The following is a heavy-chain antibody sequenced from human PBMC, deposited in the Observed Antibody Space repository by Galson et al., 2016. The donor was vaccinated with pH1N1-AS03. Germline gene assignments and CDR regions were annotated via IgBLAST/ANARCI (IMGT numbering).Heavy chain of an antibody. J-gene: IGHJ5*02. D-gene: IGHD3-16*01. CDR2: IRSKSNNSTT. Sequence: SLKLSCAASGYKFSDSSLHWVRQASGKGLEWVGRIRSKSNNSTTAFDASVKGRFTISRDDSKNTAYLQMNSLQVNDTAVYYCTRRAGGSHGVDPWGQGTLVTVSS. CDR3: TRRAGGSHGVDP. V-gene: IGHV3-73*01. CDR1: GYKFSDSS.